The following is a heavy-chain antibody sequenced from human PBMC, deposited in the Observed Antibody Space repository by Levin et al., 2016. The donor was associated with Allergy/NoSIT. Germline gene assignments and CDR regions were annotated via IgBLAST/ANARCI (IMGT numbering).Heavy chain of an antibody. CDR3: ARLPGYCSGGSCPNRDWYFDL. J-gene: IGHJ2*01. D-gene: IGHD2-15*01. Sequence: VRQMPGKGLEWMGIIYPGDSNTRYSPSFQGQVTISADKSITTAYLQWSSLKASDTAMYYCARLPGYCSGGSCPNRDWYFDLWGRGTLVTVSS. V-gene: IGHV5-51*01. CDR2: IYPGDSNT.